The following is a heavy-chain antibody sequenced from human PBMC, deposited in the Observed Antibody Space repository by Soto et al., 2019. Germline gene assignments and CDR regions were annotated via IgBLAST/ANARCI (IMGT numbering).Heavy chain of an antibody. CDR2: IYYSGST. D-gene: IGHD3-22*01. J-gene: IGHJ3*02. CDR3: ARAPRTMYYYDSSGYYRGTAFEI. CDR1: GGSISSYY. Sequence: SETLSLTCTVSGGSISSYYWSWIRQPPGKGLEWIGYIYYSGSTNYNPSLKSRVSISVDTSKNQLSLKLSSVTAADTAVYYCARAPRTMYYYDSSGYYRGTAFEIWGQGTMVTVSS. V-gene: IGHV4-59*01.